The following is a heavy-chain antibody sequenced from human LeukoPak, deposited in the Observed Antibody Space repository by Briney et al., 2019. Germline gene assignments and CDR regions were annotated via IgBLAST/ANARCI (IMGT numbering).Heavy chain of an antibody. D-gene: IGHD1-14*01. J-gene: IGHJ3*02. CDR2: IKNKIDGGTT. CDR3: TTYNDRDAFDI. Sequence: PGGSLRLSRAGSGFTFSKDWMSWVRQAPGKGLEWVGRIKNKIDGGTTDEAAPVKGRFTISRDDSKNTLYLQMNSLKTEDTAVYYCTTYNDRDAFDIWGQGTMVTVSP. CDR1: GFTFSKDW. V-gene: IGHV3-15*01.